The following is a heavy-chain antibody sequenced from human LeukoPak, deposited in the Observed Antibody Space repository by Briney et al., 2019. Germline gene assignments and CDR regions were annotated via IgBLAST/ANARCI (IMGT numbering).Heavy chain of an antibody. CDR1: GFTFSSYG. V-gene: IGHV3-30*02. Sequence: PGGSLRLSCAASGFTFSSYGMHWVRQAPGKGLEWVAFIRYDGSSKYYADSVKGRFTISRDNSKNTLYLQMNSLRAEDTAVYYCAREGYWSTNWYKFGSLLRYFDLWGRGTLVTVSS. CDR3: AREGYWSTNWYKFGSLLRYFDL. D-gene: IGHD6-13*01. J-gene: IGHJ2*01. CDR2: IRYDGSSK.